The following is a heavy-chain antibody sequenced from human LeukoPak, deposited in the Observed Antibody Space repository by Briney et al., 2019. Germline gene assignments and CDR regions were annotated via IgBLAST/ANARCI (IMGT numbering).Heavy chain of an antibody. Sequence: EASVKVSCKASGGTFSSYAISWVRQAPGQGREWMGGIIPIFGTANYAQKFQGRVTITADESTSTAYMELSSLRSEDTAVYYCAQLITVTPRFDYWGQGTLVTVSS. CDR3: AQLITVTPRFDY. D-gene: IGHD4-11*01. J-gene: IGHJ4*02. CDR2: IIPIFGTA. CDR1: GGTFSSYA. V-gene: IGHV1-69*01.